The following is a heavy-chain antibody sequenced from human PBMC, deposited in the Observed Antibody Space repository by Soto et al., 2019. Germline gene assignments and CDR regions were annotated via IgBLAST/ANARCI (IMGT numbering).Heavy chain of an antibody. J-gene: IGHJ6*03. D-gene: IGHD4-17*01. CDR1: GFTFSDYY. Sequence: GGSLRLSCAASGFTFSDYYMSWIRQAPGKGLEWVSYISSSGSTIYYADSVKGRFTISRDNAKNSLYLQMNSLTAEDTAVYYCARDIPHDDYGDYEHYYYYYYMDVWGKGTTVTVSS. CDR2: ISSSGSTI. CDR3: ARDIPHDDYGDYEHYYYYYYMDV. V-gene: IGHV3-11*01.